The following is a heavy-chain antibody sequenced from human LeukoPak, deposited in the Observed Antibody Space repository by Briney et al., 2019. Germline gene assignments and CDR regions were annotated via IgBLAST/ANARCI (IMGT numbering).Heavy chain of an antibody. CDR1: GFTFNNYA. D-gene: IGHD2-2*01. Sequence: GGSLRLSCASSGFTFNNYAMNWVRQAPGKGLEWVSSISSSSSYIYYADSVKGRFTISRDNAKNSLYLQMNSLRAEDTAVYYCARDPRYCSSTSCYRAFDYWGQGTLVTVSS. CDR3: ARDPRYCSSTSCYRAFDY. CDR2: ISSSSSYI. J-gene: IGHJ4*02. V-gene: IGHV3-21*01.